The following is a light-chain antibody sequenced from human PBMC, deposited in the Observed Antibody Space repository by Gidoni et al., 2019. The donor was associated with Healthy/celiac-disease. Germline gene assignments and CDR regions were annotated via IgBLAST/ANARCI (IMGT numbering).Light chain of an antibody. J-gene: IGKJ4*01. CDR3: QQYNSYLLT. CDR1: QSISSW. CDR2: KAS. Sequence: DIRMPQSPSPLSASVGDRVTIPCRPSQSISSWLAWYQQKPGKAPKLLIYKASSLESGVPSRFSGSGSGTEFTLTISSLQPDDFATYYCQQYNSYLLTFGGGTKVEIK. V-gene: IGKV1-5*03.